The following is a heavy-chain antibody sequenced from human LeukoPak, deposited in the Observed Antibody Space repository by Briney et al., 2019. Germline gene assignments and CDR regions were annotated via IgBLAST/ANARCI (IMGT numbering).Heavy chain of an antibody. CDR1: GDSVISSSYY. D-gene: IGHD3-10*01. Sequence: SETLSLTCTVSGDSVISSSYYWGWIRQPPGKGLEWIGSIYYSGTTYYSPSLKSRVTISVDTSKNQFSLKLSSVTATDTAVYYCAGHYNTWEYIDYWGQGTLVTVYS. CDR3: AGHYNTWEYIDY. CDR2: IYYSGTT. V-gene: IGHV4-39*01. J-gene: IGHJ4*02.